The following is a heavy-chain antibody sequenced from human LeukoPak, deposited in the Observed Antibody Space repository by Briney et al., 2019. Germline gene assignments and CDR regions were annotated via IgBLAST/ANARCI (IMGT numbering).Heavy chain of an antibody. Sequence: GGSLRLSCAASGFTFSDYYMSWIRQAPGKGLEWVSYISSSGSTIYYADSVKGRFTISRDNAKNSPYLRMNRLRARDTAGYYCARDAKDCSSTRCHDYYYYYMDVWGKGTTVTVSS. V-gene: IGHV3-11*04. CDR2: ISSSGSTI. D-gene: IGHD2-2*01. CDR3: ARDAKDCSSTRCHDYYYYYMDV. J-gene: IGHJ6*03. CDR1: GFTFSDYY.